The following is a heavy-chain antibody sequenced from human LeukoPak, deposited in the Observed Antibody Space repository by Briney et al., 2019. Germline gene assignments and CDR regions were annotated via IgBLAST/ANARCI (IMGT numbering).Heavy chain of an antibody. D-gene: IGHD2-2*02. CDR1: GFTFSSYW. CDR2: IKQDGSEK. V-gene: IGHV3-7*01. J-gene: IGHJ6*04. Sequence: GGSLRLSCAASGFTFSSYWMGWVRQAPGKGLEWVANIKQDGSEKYYVDSVKGRFTISRDNAKNSLFLQMNSLRAEDTAVYYCARDVYCSSTNCYNVWGKGTTVTVSS. CDR3: ARDVYCSSTNCYNV.